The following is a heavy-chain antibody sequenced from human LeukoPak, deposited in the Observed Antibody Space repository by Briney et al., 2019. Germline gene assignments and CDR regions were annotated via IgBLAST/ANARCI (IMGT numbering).Heavy chain of an antibody. D-gene: IGHD6-13*01. Sequence: GGSLRLSCAASGFTFSSYAMSWVRQAPGKGLEWVSAISGTGGSTYYADSVKGRFTISRDNSKNILYLQMNSLRAEDTAVYYCAKDRAATGTYYFDYWGQGTLVTVSS. CDR2: ISGTGGST. J-gene: IGHJ4*02. CDR1: GFTFSSYA. V-gene: IGHV3-23*01. CDR3: AKDRAATGTYYFDY.